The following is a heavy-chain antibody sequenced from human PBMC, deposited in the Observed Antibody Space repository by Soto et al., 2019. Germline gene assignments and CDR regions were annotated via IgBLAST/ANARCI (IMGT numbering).Heavy chain of an antibody. Sequence: SGPTLVNPTQTLTLTCSFSGLSLSTNGMCVGWIRQPPGKALEWLALIDWDDDKYYNTPLKTRLSISKDTSKNQVVLTVTNMDPLDTATYYCARFVWGSYRIGYYFDSWVQGTLVTVSS. CDR1: GLSLSTNGMC. V-gene: IGHV2-70*13. CDR2: IDWDDDK. D-gene: IGHD3-16*02. J-gene: IGHJ4*02. CDR3: ARFVWGSYRIGYYFDS.